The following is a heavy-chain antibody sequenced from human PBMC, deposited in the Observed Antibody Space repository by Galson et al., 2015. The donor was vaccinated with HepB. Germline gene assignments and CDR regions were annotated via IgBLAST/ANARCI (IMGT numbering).Heavy chain of an antibody. CDR3: TTDVYFSSYWSWLDP. CDR1: GFTFSRHA. CDR2: IKSKTDGGTT. Sequence: SLRLSCAVSGFTFSRHAFHWVRQAPGKGLEWVGRIKSKTDGGTTEYAAPVKGRFTISRDDSRNTLYLQMHSLKTDDTAVYYCTTDVYFSSYWSWLDPWGQGTLVTVSS. J-gene: IGHJ5*02. D-gene: IGHD2-2*01. V-gene: IGHV3-15*01.